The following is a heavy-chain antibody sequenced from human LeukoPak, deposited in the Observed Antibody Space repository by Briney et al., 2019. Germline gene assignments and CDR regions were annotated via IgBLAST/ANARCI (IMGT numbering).Heavy chain of an antibody. Sequence: PGGSLRLSCAASGFTFSSYSMNWVRQAPGKGLEWVSSISSSSSYIYYADSVKGRFTISRDNAKNSLYLQMNSLRAEDTALYYCAKGYYYDSSGYLADAFDIWGQGTMVTVSS. V-gene: IGHV3-21*04. CDR3: AKGYYYDSSGYLADAFDI. CDR1: GFTFSSYS. D-gene: IGHD3-22*01. J-gene: IGHJ3*02. CDR2: ISSSSSYI.